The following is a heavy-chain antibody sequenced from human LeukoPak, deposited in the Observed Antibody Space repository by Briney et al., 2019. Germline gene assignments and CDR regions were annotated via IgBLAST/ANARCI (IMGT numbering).Heavy chain of an antibody. CDR2: ISYDGSNK. CDR1: GFTFSSYG. CDR3: ARGVGIAARPPPDY. V-gene: IGHV3-33*05. J-gene: IGHJ4*02. Sequence: GGSLRLSCAASGFTFSSYGMHRVRQAPGKGLEWVAVISYDGSNKYYADSVKGRFTISRDNSKNTLYLQMNSLRAEDTAVYYCARGVGIAARPPPDYWGQGTLVTVSS. D-gene: IGHD6-6*01.